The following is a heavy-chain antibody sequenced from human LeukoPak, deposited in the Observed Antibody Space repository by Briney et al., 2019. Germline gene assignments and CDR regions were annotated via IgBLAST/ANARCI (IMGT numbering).Heavy chain of an antibody. Sequence: GGSLRLSCAASGFTFSDYYMSWIRQAPGKGLEWVSDISSSGSTIYYADSVKGRFTISRDNAKKSLYLQMNSLRAEDTAVYYCARGRGYGPGSYYGMDVWGQGTTVTVSS. J-gene: IGHJ6*02. CDR1: GFTFSDYY. V-gene: IGHV3-11*01. CDR2: ISSSGSTI. D-gene: IGHD3-10*01. CDR3: ARGRGYGPGSYYGMDV.